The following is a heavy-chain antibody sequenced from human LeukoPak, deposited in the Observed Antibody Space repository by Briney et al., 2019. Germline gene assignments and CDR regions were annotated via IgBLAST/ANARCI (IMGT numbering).Heavy chain of an antibody. J-gene: IGHJ4*02. CDR1: GFTLSTYA. D-gene: IGHD6-19*01. V-gene: IGHV3-23*01. CDR2: ISAGGGST. CDR3: AKGIAVAGTGYFDY. Sequence: GGSLRLSCADSGFTLSTYAMNWVRQAPGKGLEWVSGISAGGGSTYYADSVKGRFTISRDNSKNTLYLQMNSLRAEDTAVYYCAKGIAVAGTGYFDYWGQGTLVTVSS.